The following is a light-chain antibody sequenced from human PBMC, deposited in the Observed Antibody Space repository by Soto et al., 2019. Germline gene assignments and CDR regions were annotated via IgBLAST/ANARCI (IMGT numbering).Light chain of an antibody. CDR1: SSNIGNNY. V-gene: IGLV1-51*01. J-gene: IGLJ1*01. Sequence: QSVLTQPPSVPAAPGQKVTISCSGSSSNIGNNYVSWYQQLPGTAPKLLIYDNNKRPSGIPDRFSGSKSGTSATLGITGLQTGDEADYYCGTWDSSLSALVFGTGTKVTVL. CDR3: GTWDSSLSALV. CDR2: DNN.